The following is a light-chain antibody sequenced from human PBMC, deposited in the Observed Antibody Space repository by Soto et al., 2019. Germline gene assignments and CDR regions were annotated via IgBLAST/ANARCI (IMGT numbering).Light chain of an antibody. CDR2: AVS. J-gene: IGKJ5*01. Sequence: DIQMTQSPSSLSASVGDSVTITCRASQDISNYLAWFQQKPGKAPKSLIYAVSSLQSGVPPKFSCSGSGTDFTLTISGLQPEDSATYYCQQYDVYPITFGQGTRLEI. V-gene: IGKV1-16*02. CDR3: QQYDVYPIT. CDR1: QDISNY.